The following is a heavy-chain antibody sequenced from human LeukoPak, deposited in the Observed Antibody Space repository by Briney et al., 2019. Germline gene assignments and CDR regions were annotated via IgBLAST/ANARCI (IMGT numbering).Heavy chain of an antibody. CDR3: ARGGSGY. D-gene: IGHD1-26*01. J-gene: IGHJ4*02. CDR2: IYYSGST. V-gene: IGHV4-59*01. Sequence: SETLSLTCTVSGGSISSYYWSWLRQPPGKGLEWIGYIYYSGSTNYNPSLKSRVTISVDTSKNQFSLKLSSVTAADTAVYYCARGGSGYWGQGTLVTVSS. CDR1: GGSISSYY.